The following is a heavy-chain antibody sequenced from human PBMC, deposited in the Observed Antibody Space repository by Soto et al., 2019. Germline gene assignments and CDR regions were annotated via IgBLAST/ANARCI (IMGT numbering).Heavy chain of an antibody. Sequence: LSLTCSVSGGSVRSGNHFWNWIRQPPGRGLEWLGYMYYTGVTNYNPSLKSRVRMSVDTSKNQFSLELTSLTAADTAVYYCARGGEPLGYYGLDVWGQGTTVTVSS. CDR2: MYYTGVT. J-gene: IGHJ6*02. CDR3: ARGGEPLGYYGLDV. V-gene: IGHV4-61*01. CDR1: GGSVRSGNHF.